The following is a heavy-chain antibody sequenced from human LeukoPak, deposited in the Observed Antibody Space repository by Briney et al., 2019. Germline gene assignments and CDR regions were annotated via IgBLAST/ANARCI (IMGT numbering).Heavy chain of an antibody. Sequence: ASVKVSCTASGSTFTSYGISWVRQAPGQGLEWMGWISAYNGKTNYAQKLQGRVTMTTDTSTSTAYMELRSLRSDDTAVYYCARDRCGSSGCVNDYWGQGTLVTVSS. V-gene: IGHV1-18*01. D-gene: IGHD6-19*01. CDR2: ISAYNGKT. CDR3: ARDRCGSSGCVNDY. CDR1: GSTFTSYG. J-gene: IGHJ4*02.